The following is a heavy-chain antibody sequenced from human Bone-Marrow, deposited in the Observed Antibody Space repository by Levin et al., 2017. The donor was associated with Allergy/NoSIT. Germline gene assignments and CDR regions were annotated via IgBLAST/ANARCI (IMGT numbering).Heavy chain of an antibody. CDR1: GFSLTASGVS. CDR2: IYWDDDD. J-gene: IGHJ5*02. CDR3: ARGHRHYWFDP. V-gene: IGHV2-5*02. Sequence: ASGPTLVKPTQTLSLTCTFSGFSLTASGVSVGWIRQPPGKALEWLAAIYWDDDDRYSPSLKTRLTITKDASKNQVVLTLTNMDTVDSGTYYCARGHRHYWFDPWGQGTLVTVSS.